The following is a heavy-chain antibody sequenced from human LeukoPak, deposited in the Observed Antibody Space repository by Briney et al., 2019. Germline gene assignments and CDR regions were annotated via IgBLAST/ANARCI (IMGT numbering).Heavy chain of an antibody. CDR1: GYTFTSYG. D-gene: IGHD3-10*01. J-gene: IGHJ4*02. V-gene: IGHV1-2*02. CDR3: ARYGSGSYYTLAY. CDR2: INPNSGDT. Sequence: ASVKVSCKASGYTFTSYGISWVRQAPGQGLEWMGWINPNSGDTKYAQKFQGRVTMTRDTSISTAYMELTRLRSDDTAVYYCARYGSGSYYTLAYWGQGSLVTVSS.